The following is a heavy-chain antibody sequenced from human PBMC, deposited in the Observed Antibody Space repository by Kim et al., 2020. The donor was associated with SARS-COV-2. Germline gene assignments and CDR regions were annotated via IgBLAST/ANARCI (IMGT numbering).Heavy chain of an antibody. Sequence: GGSLRLSCAASGFTFSSYAMSWVRQAPGKGLEWVSAISGSGGSTYYADSVKGRFTISRDNSKNTLYLQMNSLRAEDTAVYYCAKDKDVMYSGSWRWGYYFDYWGQGTLVTVSS. D-gene: IGHD1-26*01. CDR1: GFTFSSYA. J-gene: IGHJ4*02. CDR2: ISGSGGST. CDR3: AKDKDVMYSGSWRWGYYFDY. V-gene: IGHV3-23*01.